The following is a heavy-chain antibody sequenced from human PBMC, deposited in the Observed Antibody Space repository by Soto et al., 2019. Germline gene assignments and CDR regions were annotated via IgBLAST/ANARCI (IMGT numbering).Heavy chain of an antibody. D-gene: IGHD2-15*01. V-gene: IGHV3-30*03. J-gene: IGHJ5*02. CDR3: ARDRCSGGSCYKGRNWFDP. CDR2: ISYDGSNK. CDR1: GFTFSSYG. Sequence: PGGSLRLSCAASGFTFSSYGMLWVRQAPGKGLEWVAVISYDGSNKYYADSVKGRFTISRDNSKNTLYLQMNSLRSEDTAVYYCARDRCSGGSCYKGRNWFDPWGQGTLVTVSS.